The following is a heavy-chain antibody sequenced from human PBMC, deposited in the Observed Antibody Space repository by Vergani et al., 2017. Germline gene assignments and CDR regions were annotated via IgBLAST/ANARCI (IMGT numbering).Heavy chain of an antibody. Sequence: QVQLVQSGAEVKKPGSSVKVSCKASVGTFSSYAISWVRQAPGQGLEWMGRIIPILGTANYAQKFQGRVTITADESTSTAYMELSSLRSEDTAVYYCARAARRQSYDFWSGYYTDAFDIWGQGTMVTVSS. CDR1: VGTFSSYA. V-gene: IGHV1-69*11. CDR3: ARAARRQSYDFWSGYYTDAFDI. CDR2: IIPILGTA. J-gene: IGHJ3*02. D-gene: IGHD3-3*01.